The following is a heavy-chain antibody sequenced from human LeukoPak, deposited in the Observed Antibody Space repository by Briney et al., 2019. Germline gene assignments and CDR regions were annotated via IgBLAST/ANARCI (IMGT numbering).Heavy chain of an antibody. J-gene: IGHJ4*02. V-gene: IGHV4-39*01. CDR3: ARQTGSGLFILP. CDR2: VYYSGST. D-gene: IGHD3/OR15-3a*01. CDR1: GGSISSSYN. Sequence: SETLSLTCTVSGGSISSSYNWGWIRQPPGKGLEWIGSVYYSGSTYYNPSLKSRVTMSVDTSKNQFSLKLSSVTAADTAVYYCARQTGSGLFILPGGQGTLVTVSS.